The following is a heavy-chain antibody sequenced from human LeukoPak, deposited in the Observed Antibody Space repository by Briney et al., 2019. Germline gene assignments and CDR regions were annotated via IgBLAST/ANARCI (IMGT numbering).Heavy chain of an antibody. Sequence: SETLSLTCTVSGGSVSSGSYYWSWIRQPPGKGLEWIGYIYYSGSTNYHPSLKSRVTISVDTSKNQFSLKLSSVTPADTAVYYCASLYDYVWGSYRESAFDIWGQGTMVTVSS. CDR1: GGSVSSGSYY. V-gene: IGHV4-61*01. D-gene: IGHD3-16*02. CDR2: IYYSGST. J-gene: IGHJ3*02. CDR3: ASLYDYVWGSYRESAFDI.